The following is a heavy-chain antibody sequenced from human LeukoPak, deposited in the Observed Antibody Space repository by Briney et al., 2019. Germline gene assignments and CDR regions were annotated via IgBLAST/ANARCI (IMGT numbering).Heavy chain of an antibody. CDR1: GGSISSSSYY. Sequence: SETLSLTCTVSGGSISSSSYYWGWIRRPPGKGLEWIGSIYYSGSTYYNPSLKSRVTISVDTSKNQFSLKLSSVTAADTAVYYCARSGYDFWSGWDYFDYWGQGTLVTVSS. CDR3: ARSGYDFWSGWDYFDY. J-gene: IGHJ4*02. CDR2: IYYSGST. V-gene: IGHV4-39*07. D-gene: IGHD3-3*01.